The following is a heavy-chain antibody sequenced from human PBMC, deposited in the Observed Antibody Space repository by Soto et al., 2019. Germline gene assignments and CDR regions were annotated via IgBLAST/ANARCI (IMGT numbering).Heavy chain of an antibody. D-gene: IGHD6-13*01. J-gene: IGHJ4*02. CDR2: ISAYNGNT. CDR3: ARDLVSTAAGTGYDY. CDR1: GYTFTSYG. V-gene: IGHV1-18*01. Sequence: ASVKVSCKASGYTFTSYGISWVRQAPGQGLEWMGWISAYNGNTNYAQKLQGRVTMTTDTSTSTAYMELRSLRSDDTAVYYCARDLVSTAAGTGYDYWGQGTLVTVSS.